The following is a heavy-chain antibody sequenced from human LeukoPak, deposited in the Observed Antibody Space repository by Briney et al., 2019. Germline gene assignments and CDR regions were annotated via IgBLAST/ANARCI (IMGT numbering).Heavy chain of an antibody. CDR3: ARVRVTYYYDSSGPPDAFDI. V-gene: IGHV1-2*02. J-gene: IGHJ3*02. CDR2: INPNSGGT. Sequence: GASVKVSCKASGYTFTSYGISWVRQAPGQGLEWMGWINPNSGGTNYAQKFQGRVTMTRDTSISTAYMELSRLRSDDTAVYYCARVRVTYYYDSSGPPDAFDIWGQGTMVTVSS. CDR1: GYTFTSYG. D-gene: IGHD3-22*01.